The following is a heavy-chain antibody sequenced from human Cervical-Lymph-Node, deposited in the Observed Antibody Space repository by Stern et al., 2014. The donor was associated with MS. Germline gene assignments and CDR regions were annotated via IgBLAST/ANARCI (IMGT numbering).Heavy chain of an antibody. D-gene: IGHD1-1*01. V-gene: IGHV1-46*03. CDR3: TRVQRERRALDHFDP. CDR2: ISPNSGTT. Sequence: QVQLVQSGAEVKKPGASVKVSCEASGFTFTTHYMHWIRQAPGQGLEWVGMISPNSGTTSYARQFQGRVIITRDTSTSTIYMELTGLRSEDTALYFCTRVQRERRALDHFDPWGQGTLVTVSS. CDR1: GFTFTTHY. J-gene: IGHJ5*02.